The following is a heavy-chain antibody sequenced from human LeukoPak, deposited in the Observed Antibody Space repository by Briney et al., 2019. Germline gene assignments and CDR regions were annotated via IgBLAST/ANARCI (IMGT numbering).Heavy chain of an antibody. Sequence: PSETLSLTCTVSGASISSDYWSWIRQPPGKGLEWIGYIQNSGNTIYNPSLKSRVTISIDVSKSQFSLRLSSMTAADTAVYYCARRVDFWSGSYPSSHLDYWGQGTLVTVSS. J-gene: IGHJ4*02. CDR2: IQNSGNT. D-gene: IGHD3-3*01. V-gene: IGHV4-4*08. CDR3: ARRVDFWSGSYPSSHLDY. CDR1: GASISSDY.